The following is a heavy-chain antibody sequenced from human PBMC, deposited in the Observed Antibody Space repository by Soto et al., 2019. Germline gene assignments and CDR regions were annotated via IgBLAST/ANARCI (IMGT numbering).Heavy chain of an antibody. D-gene: IGHD3-22*01. CDR3: ARPDDSSGYYYFDY. CDR2: MNPNSGNT. J-gene: IGHJ4*02. Sequence: ASVKVSCKASGYTFTSYDINWVRQATGQGLEWMGWMNPNSGNTGYAQKFQGRVTMTRNTSISTAYMELSSLRSEDTAVYYCARPDDSSGYYYFDYWGQGALVTVSS. CDR1: GYTFTSYD. V-gene: IGHV1-8*01.